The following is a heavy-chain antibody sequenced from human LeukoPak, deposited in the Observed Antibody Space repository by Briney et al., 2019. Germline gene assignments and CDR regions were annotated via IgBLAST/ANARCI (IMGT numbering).Heavy chain of an antibody. CDR2: IEYDASYE. CDR3: ARDRVGLSGPHDAFDT. J-gene: IGHJ3*02. D-gene: IGHD3-9*01. Sequence: GGSLRLSCAVSAPDFGSFAMHWVRQAPGKGLEWVATIEYDASYEVHADSVKGRFTISRDNSKNMLYLQMNSLRPEDTAIYYCARDRVGLSGPHDAFDTWGQGTMVTVSS. CDR1: APDFGSFA. V-gene: IGHV3-30*04.